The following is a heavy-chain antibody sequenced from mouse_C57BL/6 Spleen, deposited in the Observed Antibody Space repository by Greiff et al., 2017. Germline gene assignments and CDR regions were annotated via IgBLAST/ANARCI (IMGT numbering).Heavy chain of an antibody. CDR2: IRLKSDNYAT. CDR3: TDYGRNYYAMDY. J-gene: IGHJ4*01. Sequence: EVMLVESGGGLVQPGGSMKLSCVASGFTFSNYWMNWVRQSPEKGLEWVAQIRLKSDNYATHYAESVKGRFTISRDDSKSSVYLQMNNLRAEDTGIYYCTDYGRNYYAMDYWGQGTSVTVSS. V-gene: IGHV6-3*01. D-gene: IGHD1-1*01. CDR1: GFTFSNYW.